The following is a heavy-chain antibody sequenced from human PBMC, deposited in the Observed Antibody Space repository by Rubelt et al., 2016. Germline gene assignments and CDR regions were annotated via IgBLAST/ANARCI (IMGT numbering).Heavy chain of an antibody. CDR1: GYTFTSYG. CDR3: ASMYSSSWYRGWFDP. V-gene: IGHV1-18*01. Sequence: QVQLVQSGAEVKKPGASVKVSCKASGYTFTSYGISWVRQAPGQGLEWMGWISAYNGNPNYAQKLQGRVTMTTDTSTSTAYMELRSLRSDDTAVYYCASMYSSSWYRGWFDPWGQGTLVTVSS. J-gene: IGHJ5*02. D-gene: IGHD6-13*01. CDR2: ISAYNGNP.